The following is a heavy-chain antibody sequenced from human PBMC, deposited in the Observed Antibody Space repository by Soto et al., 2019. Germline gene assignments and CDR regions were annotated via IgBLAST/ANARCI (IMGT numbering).Heavy chain of an antibody. CDR2: IYYSGST. V-gene: IGHV4-31*03. CDR3: ARLGYYDILTGYYSLAFDI. Sequence: SETLSLTCTVSGGSISSGGYYWSWIRQHPGKGLEWIGCIYYSGSTYYNPSLKSRVTISVDTSKNQFSLKLSSVTAADTAVYYCARLGYYDILTGYYSLAFDIWGQGTMVTVSS. J-gene: IGHJ3*02. D-gene: IGHD3-9*01. CDR1: GGSISSGGYY.